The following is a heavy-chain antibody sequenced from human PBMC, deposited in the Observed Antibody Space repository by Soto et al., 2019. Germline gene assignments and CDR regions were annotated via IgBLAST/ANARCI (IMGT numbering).Heavy chain of an antibody. J-gene: IGHJ4*02. V-gene: IGHV4-34*01. CDR1: GGSFSGYT. Sequence: QVQLQQWGAGVLKPSETLSLTCAAYGGSFSGYTWIWIRQPPGKGLEWIGEIIHSGSTNHNPSLKSRVIISLATSKKPVSLRLTSVSAADTAVYYCARGSDYTSSLAYWGQGTLVTVSS. CDR3: ARGSDYTSSLAY. D-gene: IGHD3-16*01. CDR2: IIHSGST.